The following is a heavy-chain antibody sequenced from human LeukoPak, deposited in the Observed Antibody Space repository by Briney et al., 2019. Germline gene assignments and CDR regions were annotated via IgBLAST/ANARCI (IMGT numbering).Heavy chain of an antibody. CDR1: GYTFTGYY. V-gene: IGHV1-2*02. D-gene: IGHD2-2*01. J-gene: IGHJ5*02. CDR3: ATRVVPAARSGFDP. CDR2: INPNSGGT. Sequence: ASVKVSCKASGYTFTGYYMHWVRQAPGQGLEWMGWINPNSGGTNYAQKFQSRVTMNRDTSIRTAYMELRRLRSDDTAVYYCATRVVPAARSGFDPWGQGTLVTVSS.